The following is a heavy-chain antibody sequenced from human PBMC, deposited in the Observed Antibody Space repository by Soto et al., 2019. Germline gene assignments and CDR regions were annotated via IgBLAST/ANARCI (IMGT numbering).Heavy chain of an antibody. CDR3: AKVGAARALWYYYYGMDV. D-gene: IGHD3-16*01. Sequence: GGSLRLSCAASGFTFSSYAMSWVRQAPGKGLEWVSAISGSGGSTYYADSVKGRFTISRDNSKNTLYLQMNSLRAEDTAVYYCAKVGAARALWYYYYGMDVWGQGTTVTVSS. CDR1: GFTFSSYA. V-gene: IGHV3-23*01. J-gene: IGHJ6*02. CDR2: ISGSGGST.